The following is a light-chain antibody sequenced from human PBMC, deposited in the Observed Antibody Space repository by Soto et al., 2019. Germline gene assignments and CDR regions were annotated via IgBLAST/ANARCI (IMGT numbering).Light chain of an antibody. CDR3: SSYTSSSSYV. CDR1: SSDVGGHNY. J-gene: IGLJ1*01. Sequence: QSVLTQPASVSGSPGQSITISCTGTSSDVGGHNYVSWYQQHPGKAPKLMIYDVSNRPSGVSNRFSGSKSGNTASLTISGLQAEDVADYYCSSYTSSSSYVFGTGTNVT. CDR2: DVS. V-gene: IGLV2-14*01.